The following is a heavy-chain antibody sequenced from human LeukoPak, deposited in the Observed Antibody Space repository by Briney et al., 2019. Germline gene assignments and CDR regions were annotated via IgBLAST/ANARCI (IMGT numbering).Heavy chain of an antibody. CDR3: ARGRDIRVLHILHYHYKALEF. D-gene: IGHD3-3*01. J-gene: IGHJ6*02. Sequence: PSKTLSLTCAVYGGSFSGYYWTWVRQPAGNGLEWIGEINPNGYSNYNSSLKSRVTISIGTSKNHFPLNLTSVPAADTAVYFCARGRDIRVLHILHYHYKALEFWGQGTTVTVSS. CDR2: INPNGYS. CDR1: GGSFSGYY. V-gene: IGHV4-34*01.